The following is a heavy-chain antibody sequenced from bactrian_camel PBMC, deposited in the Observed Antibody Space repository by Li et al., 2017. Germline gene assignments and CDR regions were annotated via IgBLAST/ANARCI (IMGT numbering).Heavy chain of an antibody. CDR2: IYTDGSGP. CDR1: GFTVSTYS. D-gene: IGHD3*01. J-gene: IGHJ7*01. Sequence: HVQLVESGGGSVQAGGSLRLSCAASGFTVSTYSMSWVRQAPGKGLDWVSSIYTDGSGPYYAEFVKGRLTMSSDNAKNAVYLQMNSLKSEDTAVYYCVRNPGVRYATDYWGKGTQVTVS. V-gene: IGHV3S6*01.